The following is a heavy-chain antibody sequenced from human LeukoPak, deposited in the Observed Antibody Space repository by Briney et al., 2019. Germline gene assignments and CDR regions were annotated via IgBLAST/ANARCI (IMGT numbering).Heavy chain of an antibody. D-gene: IGHD6-19*01. CDR3: ARGAYSSGWYLSGAIDY. CDR1: GFTFSSYE. J-gene: IGHJ4*02. CDR2: ISSSGSTI. V-gene: IGHV3-48*03. Sequence: GGSLRLSCAAPGFTFSSYEMNWVRQAPGKGLEWVSYISSSGSTIYYADSVKGRLTISRDNAKTSLYLQMNSLRAEDTAVYYCARGAYSSGWYLSGAIDYWGQGTLVTVSS.